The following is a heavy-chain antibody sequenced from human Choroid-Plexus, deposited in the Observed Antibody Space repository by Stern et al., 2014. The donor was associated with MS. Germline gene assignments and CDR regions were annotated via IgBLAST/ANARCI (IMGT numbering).Heavy chain of an antibody. D-gene: IGHD2/OR15-2a*01. V-gene: IGHV3-30*18. CDR2: ISDEGSK. CDR1: GFSFSSFG. CDR3: AKDRQYLTFFFDF. Sequence: VPLLESGGCVFPPGRPLRLSCAASGFSFSSFGMHWVRPAPVKGLSCVARISDEGSKDDADSVKGRFAIARDNSKNTLYLQMNSLRAEDTDVYYCAKDRQYLTFFFDFWGQGSLVTVSS. J-gene: IGHJ4*02.